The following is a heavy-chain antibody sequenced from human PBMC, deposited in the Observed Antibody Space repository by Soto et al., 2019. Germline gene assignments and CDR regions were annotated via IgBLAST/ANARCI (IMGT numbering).Heavy chain of an antibody. CDR2: IYYSEST. D-gene: IGHD3-10*01. Sequence: QVQLQESGPGLVKPSQTLSLTCTVSGGSINSGGYYWSWIRQHPGKGLEWIGYIYYSESTYYNPSLKSRVTISVDTSKNQFSLKLSSVTAADTAYYCARAGGMVRGVTDGFDIWGQGTMVTVSS. J-gene: IGHJ3*02. CDR1: GGSINSGGYY. V-gene: IGHV4-31*03. CDR3: ARAGGMVRGVTDGFDI.